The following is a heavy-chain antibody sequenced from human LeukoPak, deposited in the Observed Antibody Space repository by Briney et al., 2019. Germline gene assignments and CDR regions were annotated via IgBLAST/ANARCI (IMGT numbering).Heavy chain of an antibody. CDR3: ARRTTTAAYNWFDP. Sequence: SETLSLTCTVSGGSISSHYWSWIRQPPGKGLEWIGYMFYGGSTTYNSSLKSRVTISVDSFKNQFSLKLRSVTAADTAVYYCARRTTTAAYNWFDPWGQGTLVTVSS. CDR1: GGSISSHY. J-gene: IGHJ5*02. CDR2: MFYGGST. D-gene: IGHD4-11*01. V-gene: IGHV4-59*11.